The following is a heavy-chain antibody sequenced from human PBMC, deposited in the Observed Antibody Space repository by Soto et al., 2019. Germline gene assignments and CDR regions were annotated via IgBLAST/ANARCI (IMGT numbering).Heavy chain of an antibody. CDR2: ISGYNGNT. J-gene: IGHJ6*02. Sequence: QVQLVQSRGEVKKPGASVKVSCKTSGYSFTTYGISWVRQAPGQGLEWMGWISGYNGNTNYAQNLQGRVTMTTDTSXXTAYMELRSPRSDDTAVYYCAREGPAPYYYYGMDVWGQGSTVTVSS. V-gene: IGHV1-18*01. CDR1: GYSFTTYG. CDR3: AREGPAPYYYYGMDV.